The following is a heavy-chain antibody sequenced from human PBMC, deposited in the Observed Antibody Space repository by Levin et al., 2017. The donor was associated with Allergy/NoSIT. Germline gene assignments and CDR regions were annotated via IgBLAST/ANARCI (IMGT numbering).Heavy chain of an antibody. CDR2: IRSKSYGETT. V-gene: IGHV3-49*03. CDR3: TRDEYYDILTGYYHMGYFDY. CDR1: GFAFGEYA. D-gene: IGHD3-9*01. J-gene: IGHJ4*02. Sequence: GESLKISCTASGFAFGEYAVSWFRQAPGKGPEWVGFIRSKSYGETTEYAASVKGRITIPRDESKSIAFLEMNDLKSEDTAIYYCTRDEYYDILTGYYHMGYFDYWGQGSLVTVSS.